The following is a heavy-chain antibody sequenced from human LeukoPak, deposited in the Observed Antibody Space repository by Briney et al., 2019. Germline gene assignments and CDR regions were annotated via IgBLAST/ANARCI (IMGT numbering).Heavy chain of an antibody. CDR1: GYTFTTYG. Sequence: ASVKVSCKASGYTFTTYGISWVRQAPGQGLEWMGWISAYNGNTDYAQKLQGRVTMTTDTSTSTAYMELRSLRSDDTAVYYCARLRYRQQLDLFDYWGQGTLVAVSS. CDR3: ARLRYRQQLDLFDY. CDR2: ISAYNGNT. V-gene: IGHV1-18*01. J-gene: IGHJ4*02. D-gene: IGHD6-13*01.